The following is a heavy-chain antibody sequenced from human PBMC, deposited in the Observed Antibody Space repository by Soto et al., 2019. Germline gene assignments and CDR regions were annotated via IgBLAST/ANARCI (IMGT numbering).Heavy chain of an antibody. CDR3: ATIPATTILTDY. V-gene: IGHV4-39*01. J-gene: IGHJ4*02. D-gene: IGHD2-2*02. CDR2: IYYSGST. Sequence: SETLSLTCTVSGGSITSSYYWGWIRQPPGKGLEWIGSIYYSGSTYYNPSLKSRVTISVDTSKNQFSLKLSSVAAADTAVYYCATIPATTILTDYWGQGTLVTVSS. CDR1: GGSITSSYY.